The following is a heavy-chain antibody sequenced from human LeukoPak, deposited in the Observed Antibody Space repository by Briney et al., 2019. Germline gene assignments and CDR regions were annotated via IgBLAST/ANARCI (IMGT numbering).Heavy chain of an antibody. CDR2: IFPILGMA. D-gene: IGHD2-2*02. V-gene: IGHV1-69*10. CDR1: VDTFTVYT. J-gene: IGHJ6*02. Sequence: RAGVSVSSMPSVDTFTVYTISCVRQAPGEGREWVGGIFPILGMANYAQKFKGRATITADKTTSTAYMKLSSQSSEDTEVYYCARDVEPRTSLVVPAAIPADRYYYGMDVWGQGTTVTVSS. CDR3: ARDVEPRTSLVVPAAIPADRYYYGMDV.